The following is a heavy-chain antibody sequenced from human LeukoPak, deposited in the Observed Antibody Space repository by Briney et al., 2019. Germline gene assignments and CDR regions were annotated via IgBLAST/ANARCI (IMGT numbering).Heavy chain of an antibody. D-gene: IGHD3-10*01. CDR2: INHSGST. Sequence: SETLSLTCTVSGGSISSSSYYWGWIRQPPGKGLEWIGEINHSGSTNYNPSLKSRVTISVDTSKNQFSLKLSSVTAADTAVYYCARDFFAWGTYYYGSGGYYRNGQFDYWGQGTLVTVSS. V-gene: IGHV4-39*07. J-gene: IGHJ4*02. CDR3: ARDFFAWGTYYYGSGGYYRNGQFDY. CDR1: GGSISSSSYY.